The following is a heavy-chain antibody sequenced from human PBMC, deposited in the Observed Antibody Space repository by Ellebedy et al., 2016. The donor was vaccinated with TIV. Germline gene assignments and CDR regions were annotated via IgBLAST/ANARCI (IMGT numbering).Heavy chain of an antibody. CDR2: IYYSGST. CDR3: ARARVNRDIAYGNWFDP. D-gene: IGHD2-15*01. V-gene: IGHV4-31*03. CDR1: GDSISSGDHY. Sequence: SETLSLTXTVSGDSISSGDHYWSWIRQYPGKGLEWIGNIYYSGSTYYNPSLKSRLTISVDTSKSQFSLRLSSVTAADTALYYWARARVNRDIAYGNWFDPWGQGTLVTVSS. J-gene: IGHJ5*02.